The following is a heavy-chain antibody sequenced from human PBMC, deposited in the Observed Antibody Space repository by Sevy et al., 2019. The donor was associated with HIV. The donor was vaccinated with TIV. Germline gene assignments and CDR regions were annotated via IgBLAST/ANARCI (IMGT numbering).Heavy chain of an antibody. V-gene: IGHV3-15*01. CDR2: IKSKTDGGTT. CDR1: GFTFSNAW. Sequence: GGSLRLSCAASGFTFSNAWMSWVRQAPGKGLEWVGRIKSKTDGGTTDYAAPVKGRFTISRDDSKNTLYRQMNSLKTEDTAVYYCTTAAATGYYYYGMDVWGQGTTVTVSS. D-gene: IGHD6-25*01. CDR3: TTAAATGYYYYGMDV. J-gene: IGHJ6*02.